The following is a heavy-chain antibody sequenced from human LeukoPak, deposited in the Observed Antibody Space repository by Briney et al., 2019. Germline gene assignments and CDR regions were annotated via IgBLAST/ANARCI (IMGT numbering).Heavy chain of an antibody. CDR2: IYPGDSDT. V-gene: IGHV5-51*01. CDR3: ARHADVYDSSGSGIDY. CDR1: GYSFTSYW. J-gene: IGHJ4*02. D-gene: IGHD3-22*01. Sequence: GESLKISCKGSGYSFTSYWIGWVRQVPGKGLEWMGIIYPGDSDTRYSPSFQGQVTISADKSISTAYLQWSSLKASDTAMYYCARHADVYDSSGSGIDYWGQGTLVTVSS.